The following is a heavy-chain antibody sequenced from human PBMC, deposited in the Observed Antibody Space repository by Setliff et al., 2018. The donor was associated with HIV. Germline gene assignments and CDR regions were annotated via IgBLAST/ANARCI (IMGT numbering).Heavy chain of an antibody. CDR3: VRRAAAAEVFDY. Sequence: ASVKVSCKVSGYTFTTYSMHWVRQAPGQRLEWVGWLHTGDGRTSYSVKLQGRVTFTRDTSASTAYVELSSLGSEDTAVYYCVRRAAAAEVFDYWGQGTLVTVSS. CDR2: LHTGDGRT. D-gene: IGHD2-2*01. CDR1: GYTFTTYS. V-gene: IGHV1-3*04. J-gene: IGHJ4*02.